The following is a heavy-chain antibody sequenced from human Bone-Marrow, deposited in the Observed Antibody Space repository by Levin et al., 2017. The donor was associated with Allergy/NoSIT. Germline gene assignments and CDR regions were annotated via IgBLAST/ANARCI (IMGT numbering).Heavy chain of an antibody. CDR3: ARVETSMAVRHFDF. CDR1: GAFISTSTQY. D-gene: IGHD5-18*01. Sequence: SETLSLTCTVSGAFISTSTQYWGWIRQSPGKGLEWIGSILYSGSSYSNPSLKGRVTISVDTSQNQFSLRLTSVTAADTAVYFCARVETSMAVRHFDFWGQGTLVTVSS. CDR2: ILYSGSS. J-gene: IGHJ4*02. V-gene: IGHV4-39*07.